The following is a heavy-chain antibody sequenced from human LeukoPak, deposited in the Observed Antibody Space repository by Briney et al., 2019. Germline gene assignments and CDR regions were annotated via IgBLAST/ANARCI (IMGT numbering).Heavy chain of an antibody. V-gene: IGHV4-59*08. CDR3: ARSNEWLRTFDY. CDR1: GGSISSYY. J-gene: IGHJ4*02. D-gene: IGHD5-12*01. Sequence: SETPSLTCTVSGGSISSYYWSWIRQPPGKGLERIGYIYYSGSTNYNPSLKSRVTISVDTSKNQFSLKLSSVTAADTAVYYCARSNEWLRTFDYWGQGTLVTVSS. CDR2: IYYSGST.